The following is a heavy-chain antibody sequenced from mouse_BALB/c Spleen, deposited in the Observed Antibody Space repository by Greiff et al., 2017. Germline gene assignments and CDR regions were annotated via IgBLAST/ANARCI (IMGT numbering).Heavy chain of an antibody. J-gene: IGHJ1*01. CDR1: GFTFSSFG. V-gene: IGHV5-17*02. CDR2: ISSGSSTI. CDR3: ARGGDWYFDV. Sequence: EVQLVESGGGLVQPGGSRKLSCAASGFTFSSFGMHWVRQAPEKGLEWVAYISSGSSTIYYADTVKGRFTISRDNPKNTLFLQMTSLRSEDTAMYYCARGGDWYFDVWGAWTTVTVSS.